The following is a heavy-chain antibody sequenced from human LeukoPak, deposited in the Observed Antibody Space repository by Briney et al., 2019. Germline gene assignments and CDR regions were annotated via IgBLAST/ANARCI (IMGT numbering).Heavy chain of an antibody. CDR3: ATNRGWRTSGYYLYYFEY. J-gene: IGHJ4*02. CDR2: IKHDGSEK. Sequence: GGSLRLSCAASGFIFTGYFMSWVRQAPGKGLEWVASIKHDGSEKYYVDSVRGRFTISRDNTKNLLYLQMSSLRAEDTAVYYCATNRGWRTSGYYLYYFEYWGQGTLVTFSS. D-gene: IGHD3-3*01. CDR1: GFIFTGYF. V-gene: IGHV3-7*01.